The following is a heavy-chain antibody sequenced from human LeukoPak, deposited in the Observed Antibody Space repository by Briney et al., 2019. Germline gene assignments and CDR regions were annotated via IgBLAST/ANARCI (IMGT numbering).Heavy chain of an antibody. CDR2: ISWNSGSI. Sequence: PGGSLRLSCAASGFTFDDYAMHWVRQAPGKGLEWVSGISWNSGSIGYADSVKGRFTISRDNAKNSLYLQMNSLRAEDTALYYCAKDMYGSGSYSYDYWGQGTLVTVSS. J-gene: IGHJ4*02. CDR3: AKDMYGSGSYSYDY. V-gene: IGHV3-9*01. CDR1: GFTFDDYA. D-gene: IGHD3-10*01.